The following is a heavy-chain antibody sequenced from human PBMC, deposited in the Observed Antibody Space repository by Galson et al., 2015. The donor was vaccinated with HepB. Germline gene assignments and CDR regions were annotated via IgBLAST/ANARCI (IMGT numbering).Heavy chain of an antibody. J-gene: IGHJ6*02. CDR1: GYSFTSYW. V-gene: IGHV5-51*01. CDR2: ISPGDSDT. Sequence: QSGAEVKKPGESLKISCKGSGYSFTSYWIGWVRQLPGKGLECMGLISPGDSDTRYSPSFQGLVTISADKSISTPYLQWSSLKASDTAMYYCARLSGSGVRGGPRYYYYNMDVWGQGTTVTVSS. D-gene: IGHD3-10*01. CDR3: ARLSGSGVRGGPRYYYYNMDV.